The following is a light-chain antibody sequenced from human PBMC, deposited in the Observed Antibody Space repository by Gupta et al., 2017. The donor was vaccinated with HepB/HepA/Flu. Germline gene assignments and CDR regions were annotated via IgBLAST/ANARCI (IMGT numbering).Light chain of an antibody. Sequence: DIQMTQSPSSLSASIGDRVTISCRASQNINTYLAWYQQKPGKAPKLLIYSASSLQSGVPSRFSGSGSATDFTLTISRLQPEDFAIYCCQQRYNTPWTFGQGTKVEI. V-gene: IGKV1-39*01. CDR3: QQRYNTPWT. CDR2: SAS. J-gene: IGKJ1*01. CDR1: QNINTY.